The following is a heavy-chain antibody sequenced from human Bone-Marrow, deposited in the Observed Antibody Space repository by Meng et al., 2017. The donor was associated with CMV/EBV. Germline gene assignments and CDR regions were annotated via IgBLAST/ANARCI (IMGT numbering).Heavy chain of an antibody. Sequence: SVKVSCKASGGTFSSYAIIWVRQAPGQGLEWMGGIIPIFGTANYAQKFQGRVTITTDESTSTAYMELSSLRSEDTAVYYCERAPRQGYCSSTSCYHYYYYGMNVWGRGTTDTVTS. D-gene: IGHD2-2*01. CDR3: ERAPRQGYCSSTSCYHYYYYGMNV. V-gene: IGHV1-69*05. CDR1: GGTFSSYA. J-gene: IGHJ6*02. CDR2: IIPIFGTA.